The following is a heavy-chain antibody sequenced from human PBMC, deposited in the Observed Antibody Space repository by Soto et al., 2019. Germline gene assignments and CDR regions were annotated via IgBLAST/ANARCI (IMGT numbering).Heavy chain of an antibody. J-gene: IGHJ3*02. CDR2: IYHSGST. CDR3: ARAHGSGWGAFDI. D-gene: IGHD3-10*01. Sequence: PSETLSLTCTVSGGSISSGGYYWSWIRQPPGKGLEWIGYIYHSGSTYYNPSLKSRVTISVDRSKNQFSLKLSSVTAADTAVYYCARAHGSGWGAFDIWGQGTMVTVSS. CDR1: GGSISSGGYY. V-gene: IGHV4-30-2*01.